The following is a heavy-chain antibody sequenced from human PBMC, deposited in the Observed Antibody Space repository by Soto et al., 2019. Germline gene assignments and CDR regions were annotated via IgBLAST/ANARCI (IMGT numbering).Heavy chain of an antibody. Sequence: SETLSLTCTVSGGSVSSGSYYWSWIRQPPGKGLEWMGYIYYCGSTNYNPSLKSRVTISVDTSKNQFSVKLSSVTAADTAVYYCARDTGPAGTAFDIWGQGTMVTVSS. V-gene: IGHV4-61*01. CDR3: ARDTGPAGTAFDI. J-gene: IGHJ3*02. D-gene: IGHD6-13*01. CDR2: IYYCGST. CDR1: GGSVSSGSYY.